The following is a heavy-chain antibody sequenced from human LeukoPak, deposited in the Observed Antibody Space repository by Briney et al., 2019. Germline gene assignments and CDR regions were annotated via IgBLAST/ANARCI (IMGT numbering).Heavy chain of an antibody. J-gene: IGHJ4*02. D-gene: IGHD3-9*01. CDR1: GGSISSYY. Sequence: SETLSLTCTVSGGSISSYYWSWIRQPPGKGLEWIGYIYYSGSTNYNPSLKSRVTISVDTSKNQFSLKLSSVTAADTAVYYCARHGPYDILTGQIHYFDYWGQGTLVTVSS. V-gene: IGHV4-59*08. CDR2: IYYSGST. CDR3: ARHGPYDILTGQIHYFDY.